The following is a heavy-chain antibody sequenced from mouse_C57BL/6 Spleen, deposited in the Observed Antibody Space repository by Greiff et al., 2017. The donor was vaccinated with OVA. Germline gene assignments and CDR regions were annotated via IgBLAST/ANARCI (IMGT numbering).Heavy chain of an antibody. CDR3: ARSGHYYGSSYSY. Sequence: VQLQQPGAELVRPGSSVKLSCKASGYTFTSYWMHWVKQRPIQGLEWIGNIDPSDSETHYNQKFKDKATLTVDKSSSTAYMQLSSLTSEDSAVYYCARSGHYYGSSYSYWGQGTTLTVSS. V-gene: IGHV1-52*01. CDR1: GYTFTSYW. CDR2: IDPSDSET. D-gene: IGHD1-1*01. J-gene: IGHJ2*01.